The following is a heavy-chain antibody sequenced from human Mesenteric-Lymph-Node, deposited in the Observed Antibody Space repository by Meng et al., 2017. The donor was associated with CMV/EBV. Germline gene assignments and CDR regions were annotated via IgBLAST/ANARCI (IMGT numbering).Heavy chain of an antibody. Sequence: ASVKVSCKASGYTFTSYGISWVRQAPGQGLEWMGWISAYNGNTNYAQKLQGRVTMTTDTSTSTAYMELRSLRSDDTAVYYCARVLTYNSSWSRYYYYGMDVWGQGTTVTVSS. CDR1: GYTFTSYG. J-gene: IGHJ6*02. V-gene: IGHV1-18*01. CDR3: ARVLTYNSSWSRYYYYGMDV. D-gene: IGHD6-13*01. CDR2: ISAYNGNT.